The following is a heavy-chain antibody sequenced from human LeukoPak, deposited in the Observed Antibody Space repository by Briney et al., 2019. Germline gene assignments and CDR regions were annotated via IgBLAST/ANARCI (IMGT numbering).Heavy chain of an antibody. Sequence: PGGSLRLSCAASGFTFSGYAMSWVRLAPGKGLEWVSTISDSSGSTHYADSVKGRFTIPRDNSKNTLYLQMHSLRAEDSAVYYCANWGGTYWGQGTLVTVSS. J-gene: IGHJ4*02. CDR2: ISDSSGST. D-gene: IGHD7-27*01. CDR3: ANWGGTY. V-gene: IGHV3-23*01. CDR1: GFTFSGYA.